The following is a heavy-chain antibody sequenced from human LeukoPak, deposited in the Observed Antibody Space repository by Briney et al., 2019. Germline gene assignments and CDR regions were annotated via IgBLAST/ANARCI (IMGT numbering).Heavy chain of an antibody. V-gene: IGHV3-30*18. D-gene: IGHD5-18*01. J-gene: IGHJ4*02. CDR2: ISYDGSNK. Sequence: GGSLRLSCAASGFTFSSYGMHWFGQPPGKGRGGGPVISYDGSNKYYADSVRGRFTISRDNSKNTLYLQMNSLRAEDTAVYYCAKDPDKAMGYFDYWGQGTLVTVSS. CDR1: GFTFSSYG. CDR3: AKDPDKAMGYFDY.